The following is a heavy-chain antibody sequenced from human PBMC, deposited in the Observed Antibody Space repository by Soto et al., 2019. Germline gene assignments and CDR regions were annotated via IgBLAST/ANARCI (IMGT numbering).Heavy chain of an antibody. CDR3: AKNRGRVAPED. J-gene: IGHJ4*02. CDR2: ISDNGGST. CDR1: GFTFSSYA. V-gene: IGHV3-23*01. Sequence: GGSLRLSCAASGFTFSSYAMSWVRQTPGKGLEWVSGISDNGGSTNYADSVKGRFTISRDNSKNTLYLQMNSLRAEDTAVYYCAKNRGRVAPEDWGQGTLVTVSS. D-gene: IGHD3-3*01.